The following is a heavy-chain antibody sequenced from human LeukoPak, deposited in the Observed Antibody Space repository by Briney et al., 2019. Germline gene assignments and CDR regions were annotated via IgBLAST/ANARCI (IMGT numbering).Heavy chain of an antibody. CDR2: ISAYNGNT. J-gene: IGHJ3*02. CDR1: GYTFTSYG. V-gene: IGHV1-18*01. D-gene: IGHD6-13*01. CDR3: ARGEQQLGTCAFDI. Sequence: ASVKVSCKASGYTFTSYGISWVRQAPGQGLKWMGWISAYNGNTNYAQKLQGRVTMTTDTSTSTAYMELRSLRSDDTAVYYCARGEQQLGTCAFDIWGQGTMVTVSS.